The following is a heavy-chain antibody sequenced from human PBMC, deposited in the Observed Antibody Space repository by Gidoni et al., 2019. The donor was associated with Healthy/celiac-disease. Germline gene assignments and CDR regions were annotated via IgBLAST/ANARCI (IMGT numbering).Heavy chain of an antibody. Sequence: QVTLRESGPALVKPTQTLTLTCTFSGFSLRTSGMCVSWIRQPPGKALEWLALIDWDDDKYYSTSLKTRLTISKDTSKNQVVLTMTNMDPVDTATYYCARIPSRSGYYYGMDVWGQGTTVTVSS. CDR2: IDWDDDK. CDR3: ARIPSRSGYYYGMDV. J-gene: IGHJ6*02. CDR1: GFSLRTSGMC. V-gene: IGHV2-70*01.